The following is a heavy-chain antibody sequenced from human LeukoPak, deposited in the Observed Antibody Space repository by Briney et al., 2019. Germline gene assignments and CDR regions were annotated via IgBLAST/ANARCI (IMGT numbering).Heavy chain of an antibody. CDR3: AKEVAWELLTRRYFDL. J-gene: IGHJ2*01. V-gene: IGHV3-9*01. CDR2: ICWNSGSI. CDR1: GFTFDVYA. D-gene: IGHD1-26*01. Sequence: PGRSLRLSCAASGFTFDVYAMHWVRHAPGKGLEWVSGICWNSGSIGYADSVKGRFTISRDNAKNSLYLQMNSLRAEDTALYYCAKEVAWELLTRRYFDLWGRGTLVTVSS.